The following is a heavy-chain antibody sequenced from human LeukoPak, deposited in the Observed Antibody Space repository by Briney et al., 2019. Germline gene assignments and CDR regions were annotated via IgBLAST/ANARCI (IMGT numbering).Heavy chain of an antibody. D-gene: IGHD3-22*01. V-gene: IGHV4-4*02. CDR3: ARRDYYDSTGYWRH. CDR1: GGSINSDNW. CDR2: IYHVGAT. Sequence: SGTLSLTCAVSGGSINSDNWWSWLRQPPGKGLEWIGEIYHVGATNYNPSLKSRVTISLEKSKNQFSLKLSYVTAADTAVYYCARRDYYDSTGYWRHWGQGTLVTVSS. J-gene: IGHJ1*01.